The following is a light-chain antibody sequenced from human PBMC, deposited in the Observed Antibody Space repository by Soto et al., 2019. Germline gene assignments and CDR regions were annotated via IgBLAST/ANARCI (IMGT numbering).Light chain of an antibody. CDR1: QSIKTY. J-gene: IGKJ4*01. CDR2: AAS. CDR3: QQSHSTPFT. Sequence: DIQMTQSPSSLSASVGDRVTITCRSSQSIKTYLNWYQQKPGKAPKLLIYAASSLQSGVPSGFSGTGSGTDFTLTISSLQPEDFATYYCQQSHSTPFTFGGGTKVDIK. V-gene: IGKV1-39*01.